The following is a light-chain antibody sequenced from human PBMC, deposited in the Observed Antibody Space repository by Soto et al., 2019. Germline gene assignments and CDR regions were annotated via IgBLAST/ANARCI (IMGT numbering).Light chain of an antibody. Sequence: ETLMTQSPATLSVSPGGRATLSCRASQSISDTLEWYQHKPGQAPRLLIYGASNRDTGIPARFSVSGSGTEFTLTISSLQPEDFAVYYCQQYNNWPRTFGQGTKVDIK. J-gene: IGKJ1*01. CDR1: QSISDT. CDR3: QQYNNWPRT. CDR2: GAS. V-gene: IGKV3-15*01.